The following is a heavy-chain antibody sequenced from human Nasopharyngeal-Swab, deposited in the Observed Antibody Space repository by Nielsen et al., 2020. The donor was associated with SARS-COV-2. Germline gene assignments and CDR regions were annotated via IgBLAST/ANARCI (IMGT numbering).Heavy chain of an antibody. V-gene: IGHV3-30-3*01. J-gene: IGHJ6*02. D-gene: IGHD6-6*01. CDR1: GFTFSSHA. CDR3: ARDWYSSSSDHYYYGMDV. Sequence: GESLKISCAASGFTFSSHAMHWVRQAPGKGLEWVALISYDGDNKYYTDSVKGRFSISRENSKNTLYLQMNSLRADDTALYYCARDWYSSSSDHYYYGMDVWGQGTTVTVSS. CDR2: ISYDGDNK.